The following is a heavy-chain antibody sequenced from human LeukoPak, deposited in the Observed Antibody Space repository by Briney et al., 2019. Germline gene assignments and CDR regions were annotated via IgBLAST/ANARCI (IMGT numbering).Heavy chain of an antibody. V-gene: IGHV1-8*03. J-gene: IGHJ6*03. D-gene: IGHD3-10*01. CDR1: GYTFNTFD. CDR3: ARGRRLRGVTSRPIYYDYYMDV. CDR2: VNPYNDKT. Sequence: GASLKLSCKASGYTFNTFDINWVRQATGQGPEWMGWVNPYNDKTVYAPKFQGRVSISSNNSINTAYMEFSGLKSDDTAVYFCARGRRLRGVTSRPIYYDYYMDVWGGGTTVTVSS.